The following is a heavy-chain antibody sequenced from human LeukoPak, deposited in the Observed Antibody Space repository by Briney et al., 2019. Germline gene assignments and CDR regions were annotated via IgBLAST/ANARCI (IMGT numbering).Heavy chain of an antibody. CDR3: ARAHFSSSNWFDP. Sequence: PSETLSLTCTVSGGSISSSSYYWGWIRQPPGKGLEWIGSIYYSGSTYYNPSLKSRVTISVDTSKNQFSLKLSSVTAADTAVYYCARAHFSSSNWFDPWGQETLVTVSS. CDR1: GGSISSSSYY. J-gene: IGHJ5*02. CDR2: IYYSGST. V-gene: IGHV4-39*07. D-gene: IGHD6-6*01.